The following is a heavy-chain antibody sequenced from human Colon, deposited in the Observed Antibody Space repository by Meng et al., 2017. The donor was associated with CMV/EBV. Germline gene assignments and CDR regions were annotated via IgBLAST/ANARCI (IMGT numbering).Heavy chain of an antibody. CDR2: ISFDGRST. CDR1: GFNFSIYG. V-gene: IGHV3-30*19. D-gene: IGHD4-17*01. J-gene: IGHJ4*02. CDR3: ARVGDYPGGYFDY. Sequence: GESLKISCVASGFNFSIYGMHWVRQAPGKGLEWVALISFDGRSTYYADSVKGRFTVSRDNSKNRLFLQMNSLRLEDTAVYYCARVGDYPGGYFDYWGQGTLVTVSS.